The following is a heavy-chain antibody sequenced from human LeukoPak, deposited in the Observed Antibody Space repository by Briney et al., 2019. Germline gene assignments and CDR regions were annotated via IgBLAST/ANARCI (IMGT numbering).Heavy chain of an antibody. J-gene: IGHJ5*02. CDR2: ISGSGLSI. CDR1: GFTFSSYA. V-gene: IGHV3-23*01. CDR3: AKSRVAVAAPRNWFDP. D-gene: IGHD6-19*01. Sequence: GGSLRLSCAASGFTFSSYAMSWVRQAPGKGLEWVSTISGSGLSIYYADSVKGRFTISRDNSNNTLYLQMNSLRVEDTAVYYCAKSRVAVAAPRNWFDPWGQGTLVTVSS.